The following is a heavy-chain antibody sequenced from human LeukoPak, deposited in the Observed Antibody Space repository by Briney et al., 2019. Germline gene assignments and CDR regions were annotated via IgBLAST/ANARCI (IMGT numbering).Heavy chain of an antibody. J-gene: IGHJ4*02. Sequence: SETPSLTCTVSAGSISGNYWSWIRQPAGKGLEWIGRMYSSGSTNYNPSLKSRVTMSVDTSKNQFSLKMTSVTAADTAVYYCATGAGYYRSDDYWGQGTLVTVSS. CDR3: ATGAGYYRSDDY. V-gene: IGHV4-4*07. D-gene: IGHD3-3*01. CDR2: MYSSGST. CDR1: AGSISGNY.